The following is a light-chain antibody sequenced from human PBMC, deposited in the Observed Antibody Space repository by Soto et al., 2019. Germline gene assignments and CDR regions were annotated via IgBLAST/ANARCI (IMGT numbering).Light chain of an antibody. J-gene: IGLJ3*02. Sequence: QSVLTQPPSASGTSGQRVTISCSGSSSNIGSNTVSWYYHLPGTAPKLLIYSDNQRPSGVPDRFSGSKSGTSASLAISGRQSADEADYYCAAWDDSLNGPVFGGGTKVTVL. CDR3: AAWDDSLNGPV. CDR2: SDN. V-gene: IGLV1-44*01. CDR1: SSNIGSNT.